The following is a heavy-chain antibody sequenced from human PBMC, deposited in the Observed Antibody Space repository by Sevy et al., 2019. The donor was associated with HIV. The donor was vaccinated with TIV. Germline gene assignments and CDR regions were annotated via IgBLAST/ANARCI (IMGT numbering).Heavy chain of an antibody. D-gene: IGHD2-15*01. J-gene: IGHJ5*02. Sequence: GGSLRLSCAASGFTFNFHGMHWVRQAPGKGLEWVAFIWHDGSNKYMADSVKGRFTISRDNSKKTLFLQMNSLTVEYTAVYYCAREIENSARWLDPGGQGTLVTVSS. CDR1: GFTFNFHG. V-gene: IGHV3-30*02. CDR2: IWHDGSNK. CDR3: AREIENSARWLDP.